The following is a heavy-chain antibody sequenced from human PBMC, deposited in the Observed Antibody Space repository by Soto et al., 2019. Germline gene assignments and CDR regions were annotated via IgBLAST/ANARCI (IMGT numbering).Heavy chain of an antibody. Sequence: ASVKVSCKASGGTFSSHAISWVRQAPGRGLEWMGGIIPIFGTTSYAQNFRARVTITADESTSTAYMELSSLTSEDTAVYYCGSVGYCSSTNCLFYYYHYGMDVWGQGTTVTVSS. D-gene: IGHD2-2*03. V-gene: IGHV1-69*13. J-gene: IGHJ6*02. CDR3: GSVGYCSSTNCLFYYYHYGMDV. CDR2: IIPIFGTT. CDR1: GGTFSSHA.